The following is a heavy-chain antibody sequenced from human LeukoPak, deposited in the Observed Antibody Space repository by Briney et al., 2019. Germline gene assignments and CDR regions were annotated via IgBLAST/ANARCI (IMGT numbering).Heavy chain of an antibody. Sequence: ASVKVSCKVSGYTLTELSVHWVRQAPGKGLEWMGNFDPKDGDTIYAQRFQGRVTMTEDTSTHTAYMELSSLRSEDTAVYYCARGRRVAAAGSGVYYYMDVWGKGTTVTISS. CDR2: FDPKDGDT. CDR3: ARGRRVAAAGSGVYYYMDV. CDR1: GYTLTELS. J-gene: IGHJ6*03. D-gene: IGHD6-13*01. V-gene: IGHV1-24*01.